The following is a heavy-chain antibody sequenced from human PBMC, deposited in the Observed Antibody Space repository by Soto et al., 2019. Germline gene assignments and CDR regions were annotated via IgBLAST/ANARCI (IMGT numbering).Heavy chain of an antibody. Sequence: QVQLQESAPGLVKPSETLSLTCTVSGGSISSYCWSWIRQPPGKGMEWIGYIYYNGSTNYNPSLKSRVPISVDTSKNQFSLKLSSVTAADTAVYYCARDRTARASGYPLSPPYYYYVMDVWGQGTTVTVSS. D-gene: IGHD5-12*01. J-gene: IGHJ6*02. V-gene: IGHV4-59*01. CDR3: ARDRTARASGYPLSPPYYYYVMDV. CDR2: IYYNGST. CDR1: GGSISSYC.